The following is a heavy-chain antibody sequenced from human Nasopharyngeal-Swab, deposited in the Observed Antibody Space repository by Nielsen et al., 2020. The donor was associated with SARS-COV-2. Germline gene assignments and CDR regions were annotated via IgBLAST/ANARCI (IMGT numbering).Heavy chain of an antibody. CDR3: ARGQGPRHYYDSSGYYYDVLGRGYYFDY. J-gene: IGHJ4*02. D-gene: IGHD3-22*01. CDR2: INHSGST. V-gene: IGHV4-34*01. Sequence: WIRQPPVKGMEWIGEINHSGSTNYNPSLKSRVAMSVDTSKNQFYLKLSSVTAADTAVYYCARGQGPRHYYDSSGYYYDVLGRGYYFDYWGQGTLVTVSS.